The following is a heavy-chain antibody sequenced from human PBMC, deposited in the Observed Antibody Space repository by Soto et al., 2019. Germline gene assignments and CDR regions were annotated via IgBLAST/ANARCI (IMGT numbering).Heavy chain of an antibody. CDR1: GFTFSSYD. V-gene: IGHV3-30*18. CDR3: AKDLQITGTSGYFDY. CDR2: MSYDESNK. D-gene: IGHD1-7*01. Sequence: QVQLVESGGGVVQPGRSLRLSCAASGFTFSSYDIHWVRQAPSKGLEWVAVMSYDESNKYYADPVKGRFTFSRDNSKNTLYLQMNSLRAEDTAVYYCAKDLQITGTSGYFDYWGQGTLVTVSS. J-gene: IGHJ4*02.